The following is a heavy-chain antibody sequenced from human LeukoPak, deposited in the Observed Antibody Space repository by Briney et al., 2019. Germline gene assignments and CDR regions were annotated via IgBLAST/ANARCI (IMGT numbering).Heavy chain of an antibody. J-gene: IGHJ4*02. D-gene: IGHD3-10*01. CDR1: GGSISSSSYY. CDR3: ARSLGYGSGSHHDY. V-gene: IGHV4-39*07. CDR2: IYYSGST. Sequence: SETLSLTCTVSGGSISSSSYYWGWIRQPPGKGLEWIGSIYYSGSTYYNPSLKSRVAISVDTSKNQFSLKLSSVTAADTAVYYCARSLGYGSGSHHDYWGQGTLVTVSS.